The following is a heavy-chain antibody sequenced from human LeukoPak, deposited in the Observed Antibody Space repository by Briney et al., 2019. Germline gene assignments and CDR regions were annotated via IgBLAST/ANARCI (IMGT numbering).Heavy chain of an antibody. V-gene: IGHV3-9*01. Sequence: LSLTCTVSGYSISSGYYWGWVRQPPGKGLEWVSGISWNSGSIGYADSVKGRFTISRDNAKNSLYLQMNSLRDEDTALYYCANLGSAGCRRITSCSAYMDVWGKGTTVTVSS. J-gene: IGHJ6*03. CDR2: ISWNSGSI. CDR1: GYSISSGYY. CDR3: ANLGSAGCRRITSCSAYMDV. D-gene: IGHD2-2*01.